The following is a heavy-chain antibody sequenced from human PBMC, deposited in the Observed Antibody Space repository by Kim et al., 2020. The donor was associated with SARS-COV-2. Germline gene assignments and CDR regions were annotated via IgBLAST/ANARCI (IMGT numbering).Heavy chain of an antibody. D-gene: IGHD3-10*01. CDR1: GFTFSSYW. CDR3: AREDVSMVRGVIMSGYYYYYGMDV. V-gene: IGHV3-7*01. Sequence: GGSLRLSCAASGFTFSSYWMSWVRQAPGKGLEWVANIKQDGSEKYYVDSVKGRFTISRDNAKNSLYLQMNSLRAEDTAVYYCAREDVSMVRGVIMSGYYYYYGMDVWGKGTTVTVSS. J-gene: IGHJ6*04. CDR2: IKQDGSEK.